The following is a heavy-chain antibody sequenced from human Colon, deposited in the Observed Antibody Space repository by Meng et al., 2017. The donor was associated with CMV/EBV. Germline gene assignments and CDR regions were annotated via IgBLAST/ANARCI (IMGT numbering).Heavy chain of an antibody. V-gene: IGHV4-34*01. D-gene: IGHD5-12*01. CDR2: INHSGST. CDR1: GWSFSGFH. J-gene: IGHJ4*02. CDR3: ARAPDIGGRPPGPFQY. Sequence: QGELQQWGERLLKPTETLALTGAVYGWSFSGFHWRRISQPPGKGLEWIGEINHSGSTNYNPSLKSRVTISVDTSKNQFSLKLSSVTAADTAVYYCARAPDIGGRPPGPFQYWSQGALVTVSS.